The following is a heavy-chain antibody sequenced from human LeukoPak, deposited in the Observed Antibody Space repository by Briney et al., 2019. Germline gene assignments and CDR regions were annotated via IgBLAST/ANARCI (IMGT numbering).Heavy chain of an antibody. Sequence: GGSLRLSCAASGFTFSTYCMHWVRQAPGKGPMWVSRICPDGTVTNYADSVKARFIIPRDNARNTVYLRMNSLRVEDTAVYYCVRDFRSADYWGQGTLVTVSS. CDR3: VRDFRSADY. J-gene: IGHJ4*02. CDR2: ICPDGTVT. CDR1: GFTFSTYC. V-gene: IGHV3-74*01.